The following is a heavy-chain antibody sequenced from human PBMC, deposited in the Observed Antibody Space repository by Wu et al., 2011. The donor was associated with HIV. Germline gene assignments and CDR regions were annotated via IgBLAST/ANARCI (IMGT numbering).Heavy chain of an antibody. D-gene: IGHD3-3*01. Sequence: QVQLVQSGAEVKKPGASVKVSCKASGYTFTGYYMHWVRQAPGQGLEWMGIINPSGGSTSYAQKFQGRVTMTRDTSTSTVYMELSSLRSEDTAVYYCTTRGIRFLEWQAAFDIWGQGTMVTVSS. V-gene: IGHV1-46*01. CDR2: INPSGGST. J-gene: IGHJ3*02. CDR1: GYTFTGYY. CDR3: TTRGIRFLEWQAAFDI.